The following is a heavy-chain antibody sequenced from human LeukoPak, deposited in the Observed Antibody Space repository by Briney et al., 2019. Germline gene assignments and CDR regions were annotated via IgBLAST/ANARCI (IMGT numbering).Heavy chain of an antibody. V-gene: IGHV3-7*01. CDR1: GFTFSDYY. CDR2: IKDDGSDK. CDR3: ARAAGGTSRDY. Sequence: GGSLRLSCAASGFTFSDYYMSWIRQAPGKGLEWVANIKDDGSDKYYVDSVKGRFTISRDNAKNSLYLQMNSLRDDDTAVYYCARAAGGTSRDYWGQGTLVTVSS. J-gene: IGHJ4*02. D-gene: IGHD1-26*01.